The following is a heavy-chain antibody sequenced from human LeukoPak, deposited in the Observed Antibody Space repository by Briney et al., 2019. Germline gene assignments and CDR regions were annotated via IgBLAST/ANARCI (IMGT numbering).Heavy chain of an antibody. CDR2: ISGSGGST. V-gene: IGHV3-23*01. D-gene: IGHD4-17*01. J-gene: IGHJ6*02. Sequence: GGSLRLSCAASGFTFSSYPISWFRQAPGKGREWVSAISGSGGSTYYADSVKGRFTISRDNSKNTLYLQMNSPRAEDTAVYYCAKGGDYVYGMDVWGQGTTVTVSS. CDR1: GFTFSSYP. CDR3: AKGGDYVYGMDV.